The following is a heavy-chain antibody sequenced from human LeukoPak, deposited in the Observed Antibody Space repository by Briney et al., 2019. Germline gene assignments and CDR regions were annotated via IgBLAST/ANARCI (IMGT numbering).Heavy chain of an antibody. D-gene: IGHD2-2*01. CDR3: ARVQYLPLDVFNF. CDR2: IHYSGST. Sequence: GSLRLSCAASGFTFSSYSMNWVRQAPGKGLEWIGYIHYSGSTDYSPSLKSRVTISVDTSKNQFSLKMNSVTAADTAMYYCARVQYLPLDVFNFWGQGTMVTVSS. CDR1: GFTFSSYS. J-gene: IGHJ3*01. V-gene: IGHV4-59*01.